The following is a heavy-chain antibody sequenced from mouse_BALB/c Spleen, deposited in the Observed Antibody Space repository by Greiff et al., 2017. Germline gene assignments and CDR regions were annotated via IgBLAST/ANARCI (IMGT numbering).Heavy chain of an antibody. D-gene: IGHD2-1*01. CDR3: VRPYGNYGVFAY. Sequence: VKDRFTISRDDSQSMLYLQMNNLKTEDTAMYYCVRPYGNYGVFAYWGQGTLVTVSA. V-gene: IGHV10S3*01. J-gene: IGHJ3*01.